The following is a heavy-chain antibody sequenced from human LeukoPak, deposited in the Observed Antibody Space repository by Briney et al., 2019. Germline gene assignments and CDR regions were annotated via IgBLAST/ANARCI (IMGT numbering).Heavy chain of an antibody. D-gene: IGHD1-7*01. V-gene: IGHV4-59*12. CDR3: ARDTNYIPFDY. CDR2: IHHSGSA. Sequence: SETLSLTCTVSGGAISGYYWNWIRQPPGKGPEWIGHIHHSGSAYYNPSLQSRVTISLDAPRNQFSLRLSSVTAADTAVYYCARDTNYIPFDYWGQGTLVTVSS. J-gene: IGHJ4*02. CDR1: GGAISGYY.